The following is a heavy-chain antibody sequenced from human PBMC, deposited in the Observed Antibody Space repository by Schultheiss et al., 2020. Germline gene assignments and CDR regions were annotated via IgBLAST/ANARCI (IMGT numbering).Heavy chain of an antibody. D-gene: IGHD2-21*02. CDR2: INPSGGST. Sequence: ASVKVSCKASGYTFTGYYMHWVRQAPGQGLEWMGIINPSGGSTSYAQKFQGRVTMTTDTSTSTAYMELRSLRSDDTAVYYCARDRAVVTATLDAFDIWGQGTMVTVSS. V-gene: IGHV1-46*01. CDR3: ARDRAVVTATLDAFDI. CDR1: GYTFTGYY. J-gene: IGHJ3*02.